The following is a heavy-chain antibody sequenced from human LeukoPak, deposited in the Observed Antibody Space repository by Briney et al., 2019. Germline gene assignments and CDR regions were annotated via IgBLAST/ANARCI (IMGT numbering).Heavy chain of an antibody. V-gene: IGHV4-59*01. Sequence: PSETLSLTCAVYGGSISTFYWSWLRQPPGKQLEWIGYVYYSGSTNYNPSFKTRVTISVDTSKNQFSLKLSSVTPADTAVYYCARVDYDSSGYFDYWGQGTLVTVSS. J-gene: IGHJ4*02. CDR3: ARVDYDSSGYFDY. CDR2: VYYSGST. CDR1: GGSISTFY. D-gene: IGHD3-22*01.